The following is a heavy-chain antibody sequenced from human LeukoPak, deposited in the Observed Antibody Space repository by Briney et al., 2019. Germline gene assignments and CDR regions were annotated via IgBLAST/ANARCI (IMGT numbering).Heavy chain of an antibody. CDR1: GGSFSGYY. V-gene: IGHV4-34*01. Sequence: SETLSLTCAVYGGSFSGYYWSWIRQPPGKGLEWIGEINHSGSTNYNPSPKSRVTISVDTSKNQFSLKLSSVTAADTAVYYCARGVGSSSSLSWFDPWGQGTLVTVSS. D-gene: IGHD6-6*01. CDR3: ARGVGSSSSLSWFDP. J-gene: IGHJ5*02. CDR2: INHSGST.